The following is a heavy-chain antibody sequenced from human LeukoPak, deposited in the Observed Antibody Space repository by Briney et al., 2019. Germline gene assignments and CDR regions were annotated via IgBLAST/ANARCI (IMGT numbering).Heavy chain of an antibody. CDR1: GGSISSYD. CDR3: ARLSGSGSYWPDY. V-gene: IGHV4-59*04. D-gene: IGHD3-10*01. CDR2: MYHSGNT. J-gene: IGHJ4*02. Sequence: SETLSLTCTVSGGSISSYDWSWIRQPAGKGLEWIGNMYHSGNTYYNPSLKSRVTISVDTSKNQFSLKLSSVTAADTAVYYCARLSGSGSYWPDYWGQGTLVTVSS.